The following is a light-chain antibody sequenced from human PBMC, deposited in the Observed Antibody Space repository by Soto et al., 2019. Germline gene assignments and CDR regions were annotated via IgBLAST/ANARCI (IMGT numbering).Light chain of an antibody. CDR3: SSYTSSSTVI. CDR1: SSDVGGYNF. V-gene: IGLV2-14*03. J-gene: IGLJ2*01. CDR2: DVR. Sequence: QSPLTQPASVSGSPGQSITISCTGTSSDVGGYNFVSWYQQHPGKAPKFIIYDVRNRPSGVSNRFSGSRSGNTASLTISGLQAEDEADYYCSSYTSSSTVIFGGGTKLTV.